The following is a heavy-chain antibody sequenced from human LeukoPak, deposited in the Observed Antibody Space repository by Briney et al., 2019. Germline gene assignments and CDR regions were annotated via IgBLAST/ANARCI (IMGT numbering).Heavy chain of an antibody. Sequence: GGSLRLSCAASGFTFSSHNMNWVRQAPIKGLEWVSSIGTDGRYIDYADSVQGRFTISRDNAKNSLYLQMNSLTAEDTAVYYCARKMKTGDRVGTFDIWGQGTMVTVSS. V-gene: IGHV3-21*01. CDR3: ARKMKTGDRVGTFDI. CDR1: GFTFSSHN. J-gene: IGHJ3*02. CDR2: IGTDGRYI. D-gene: IGHD1-1*01.